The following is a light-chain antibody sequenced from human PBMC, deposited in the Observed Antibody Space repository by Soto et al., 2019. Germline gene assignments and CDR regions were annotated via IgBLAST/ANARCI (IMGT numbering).Light chain of an antibody. V-gene: IGLV1-44*01. CDR1: ASNIGRDP. Sequence: QSALTQPASASGAPGQRVTISCSGSASNIGRDPVNWYQQVPGTAPKLLIYENNHRPSGVPDRLSGSKSGTSASLAISGLRSEDEADYYCATWDDSLKTYVFGNGTKVTVL. CDR3: ATWDDSLKTYV. CDR2: ENN. J-gene: IGLJ1*01.